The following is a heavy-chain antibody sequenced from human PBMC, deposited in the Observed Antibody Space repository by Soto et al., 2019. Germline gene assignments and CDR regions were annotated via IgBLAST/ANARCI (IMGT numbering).Heavy chain of an antibody. CDR3: ARHGRITVTGDGFDS. D-gene: IGHD1-20*01. Sequence: PGGSLRLSCAASGFTLSSYTMNWVRQAPGKGLQWVSSIDGSSNYRYYADSLRGRFTISRDNAKNSLYLEMSSLRAEDTATYYCARHGRITVTGDGFDSCGQGTVVTVSS. CDR2: IDGSSNYR. J-gene: IGHJ3*02. CDR1: GFTLSSYT. V-gene: IGHV3-21*01.